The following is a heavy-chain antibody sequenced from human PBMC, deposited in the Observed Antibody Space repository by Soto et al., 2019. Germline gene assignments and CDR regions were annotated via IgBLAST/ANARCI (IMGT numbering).Heavy chain of an antibody. J-gene: IGHJ4*02. V-gene: IGHV3-7*05. CDR1: GFTFSSYW. D-gene: IGHD1-26*01. CDR2: IKQDGSEK. Sequence: PGGSLRLSCAASGFTFSSYWMSWVRQAPGKGLEWVANIKQDGSEKYYVDSVKGRFTISRDNAKNSLYLQMNSLRAEDTAVYYCARDFSQSGSYRKGIDYWGQGTLVTVSS. CDR3: ARDFSQSGSYRKGIDY.